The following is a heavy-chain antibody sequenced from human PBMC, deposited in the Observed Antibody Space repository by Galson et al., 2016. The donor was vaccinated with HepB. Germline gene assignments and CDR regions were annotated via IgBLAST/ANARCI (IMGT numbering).Heavy chain of an antibody. V-gene: IGHV3-33*01. CDR3: AREMHVAAAAAFDF. J-gene: IGHJ4*02. Sequence: SLRLSCAASEFTLSTYGMHWVRQAPGKGLEWVAVIWYDGSNKYYADSVKGRFTISRDNPKHTLYLQMNSLKVEDTAVYYCAREMHVAAAAAFDFWGRGTLVTVSS. CDR2: IWYDGSNK. D-gene: IGHD6-13*01. CDR1: EFTLSTYG.